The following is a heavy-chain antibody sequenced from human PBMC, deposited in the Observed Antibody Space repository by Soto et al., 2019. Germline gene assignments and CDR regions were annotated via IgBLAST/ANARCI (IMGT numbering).Heavy chain of an antibody. J-gene: IGHJ3*02. V-gene: IGHV3-74*01. CDR2: INSDGSST. CDR1: GFTFSSYW. Sequence: PGGSLRLSCAASGFTFSSYWMHWVRQAPGKGLVWVSRINSDGSSTNYADSVKGRFTISRDNAKNTLYLQMNSLRAEDTAVYYCARLPYCSGGSCYVLAYDIWGQGTMVTVSS. CDR3: ARLPYCSGGSCYVLAYDI. D-gene: IGHD2-15*01.